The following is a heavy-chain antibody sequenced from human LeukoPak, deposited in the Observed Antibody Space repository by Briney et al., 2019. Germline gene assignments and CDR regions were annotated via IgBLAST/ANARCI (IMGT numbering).Heavy chain of an antibody. Sequence: ASETLSLTCSVSGGSISSYYWSWIRQPPGKGLEWIGYIYYSGNTNYNPSLKSRVTISVDTSKNHFSLRLSSVTAADTAVYYCARVTGYMVGDYFDYWGQGTLVTVSS. J-gene: IGHJ4*02. CDR2: IYYSGNT. CDR3: ARVTGYMVGDYFDY. CDR1: GGSISSYY. V-gene: IGHV4-59*01. D-gene: IGHD6-13*01.